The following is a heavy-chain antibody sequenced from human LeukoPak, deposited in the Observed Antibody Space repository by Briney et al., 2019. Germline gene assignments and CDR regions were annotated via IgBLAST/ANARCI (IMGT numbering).Heavy chain of an antibody. D-gene: IGHD2-2*01. CDR1: GFTFTSDA. V-gene: IGHV3-30*03. J-gene: IGHJ4*02. CDR3: ARDFKGGIPAAIGHDY. CDR2: ISYDGGNK. Sequence: GGSLRLSCVASGFTFTSDAMNWVRQAPGKGLEWVAVISYDGGNKYYADSVKGRFTISRDNSKNTLYLQMNSLRAEDTAVYYCARDFKGGIPAAIGHDYWGQGTLVTVSS.